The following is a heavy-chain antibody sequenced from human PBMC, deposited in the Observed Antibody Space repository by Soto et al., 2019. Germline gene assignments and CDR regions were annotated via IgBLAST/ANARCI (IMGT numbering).Heavy chain of an antibody. Sequence: GGSPRLSCATPGFTLRSYNMNWVRQAPGKGLEWVSYISNTGTTTYYADSMKGRFTISRDNAQNFVYLQMNSLRAEDTAVYYCARGHYGLDVWGQGTTVTVSS. J-gene: IGHJ6*02. CDR2: ISNTGTTT. V-gene: IGHV3-48*01. CDR1: GFTLRSYN. CDR3: ARGHYGLDV.